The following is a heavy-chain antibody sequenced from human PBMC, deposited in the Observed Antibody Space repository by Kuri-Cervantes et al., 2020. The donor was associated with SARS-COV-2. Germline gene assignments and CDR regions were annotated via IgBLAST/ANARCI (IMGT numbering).Heavy chain of an antibody. CDR3: ARDFSGTGDASDI. V-gene: IGHV3-73*01. Sequence: GESLKISCEVSGFLFSASAIHWVRQASGKGLEWVGRVRGKANNYATAYAASVKGRFTISRDDSKNMAYLQMNSLKTEDTAVYYCARDFSGTGDASDIWGQGTMVTVSS. J-gene: IGHJ3*02. D-gene: IGHD1-26*01. CDR2: VRGKANNYAT. CDR1: GFLFSASA.